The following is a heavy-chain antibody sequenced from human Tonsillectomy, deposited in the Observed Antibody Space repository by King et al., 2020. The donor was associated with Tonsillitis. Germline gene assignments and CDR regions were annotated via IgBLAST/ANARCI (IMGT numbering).Heavy chain of an antibody. CDR3: ARVPAGWELLTAFDI. V-gene: IGHV1-46*03. Sequence: QLVQSGAEVKKPGASVKVSCKASGYTFTSYYMHWVRQAPGQGLEWMGIINPSGGSTSYAQKFQGRVTMTRDTSTSTVYMELSSLRSEDTAVYYCARVPAGWELLTAFDIWGQGTMVTVSS. D-gene: IGHD1-26*01. CDR2: INPSGGST. J-gene: IGHJ3*02. CDR1: GYTFTSYY.